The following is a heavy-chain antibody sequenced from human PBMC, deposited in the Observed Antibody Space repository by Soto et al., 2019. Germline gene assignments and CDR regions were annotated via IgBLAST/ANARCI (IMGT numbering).Heavy chain of an antibody. CDR3: ARFGTYYESSGYLY. CDR1: GFTFSSNW. Sequence: GGSLRLSCAASGFTFSSNWMHWVRQAPGKGLVWVSRINSDGSSTSYADSVKGRFIISRDNAKNTLYLQMNSLRAEDTAVYYCARFGTYYESSGYLYWGLGTLVTVLL. J-gene: IGHJ4*02. CDR2: INSDGSST. V-gene: IGHV3-74*01. D-gene: IGHD3-22*01.